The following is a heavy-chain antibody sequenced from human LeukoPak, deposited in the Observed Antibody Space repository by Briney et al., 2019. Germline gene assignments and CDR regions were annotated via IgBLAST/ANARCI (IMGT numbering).Heavy chain of an antibody. CDR1: GGSISSSNW. Sequence: SETLSLTCAVSGGSISSSNWWTWVRQPPGKGLEWIGEISSQSGSANYNPPLMRRVTISVDKSASLFSLRLSSVTAADTAVYYCAKIFCSSVTCYFDFWGQGTLVTVSS. CDR2: ISSQSGSA. V-gene: IGHV4-4*02. J-gene: IGHJ4*02. D-gene: IGHD6-19*01. CDR3: AKIFCSSVTCYFDF.